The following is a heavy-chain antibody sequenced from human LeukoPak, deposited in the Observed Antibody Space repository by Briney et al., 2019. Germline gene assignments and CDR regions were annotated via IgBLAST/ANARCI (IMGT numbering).Heavy chain of an antibody. J-gene: IGHJ5*02. Sequence: SETLSLTCAVSGGSISSYYWSWIRQPPGKGLEWIGYIYYSGSTNYNPSLKSRVTISVDTSKNQFSLKLSSVTAADTAVYYCARLSGYSYGFSPNWFDPWGQGTLVTVSS. CDR1: GGSISSYY. V-gene: IGHV4-59*08. CDR3: ARLSGYSYGFSPNWFDP. D-gene: IGHD5-18*01. CDR2: IYYSGST.